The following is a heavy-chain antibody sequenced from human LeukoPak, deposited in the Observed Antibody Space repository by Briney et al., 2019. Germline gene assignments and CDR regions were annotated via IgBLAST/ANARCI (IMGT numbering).Heavy chain of an antibody. J-gene: IGHJ3*02. CDR2: INSDGSNT. V-gene: IGHV3-74*01. CDR1: GFTFSSYW. Sequence: GGSLRLSCAASGFTFSSYWVHWVRQAPGKGLVWVSRINSDGSNTNYADSVKGRFTISRDNAKNTLFLQMNSLGAEDTAVYYCARSRGGGIDIWGQGTMATVSS. CDR3: ARSRGGGIDI. D-gene: IGHD3-10*01.